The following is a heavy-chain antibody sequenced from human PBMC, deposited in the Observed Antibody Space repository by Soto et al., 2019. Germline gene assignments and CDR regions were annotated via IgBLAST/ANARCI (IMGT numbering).Heavy chain of an antibody. CDR2: IYYSGST. CDR1: GGSISSYY. V-gene: IGHV4-59*08. CDR3: ACHNYVDLFAY. Sequence: PSETLSLTCTVSGGSISSYYWSWIRQPPGKGLEWIGYIYYSGSTNYNPSLKSRVTISVDTSKNQFSLKLSSVTAADTAVYYCACHNYVDLFAYCGQRTLDIGSS. J-gene: IGHJ4*02. D-gene: IGHD3-10*01.